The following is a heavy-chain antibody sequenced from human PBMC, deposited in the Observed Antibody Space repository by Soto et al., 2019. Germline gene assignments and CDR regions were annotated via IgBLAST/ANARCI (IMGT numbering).Heavy chain of an antibody. CDR3: ARDAGSMITCGGVIFITYYYYGMDV. CDR1: GYTFTSYG. J-gene: IGHJ6*02. CDR2: ISAYNGNT. Sequence: VASVKVSCKASGYTFTSYGISWVRQAPGQGLEWMGWISAYNGNTNYAQKLQGRVTMTTDTSTSTAYMELRSLRSDDTAVYYCARDAGSMITCGGVIFITYYYYGMDVWGQGTTVTVSS. D-gene: IGHD3-16*02. V-gene: IGHV1-18*04.